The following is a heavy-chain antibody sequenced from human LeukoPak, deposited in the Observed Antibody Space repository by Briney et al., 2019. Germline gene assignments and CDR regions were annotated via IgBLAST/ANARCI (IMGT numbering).Heavy chain of an antibody. Sequence: GGSLRRSCVASGFTFSDYYMSWIRQAPGKGLEWVSYITGSTYTSYADSVKGRFTISRDDAKNSLYLQMDSLRAEDTAVYYCARRWFGSPDYWGQGTLVTVSS. J-gene: IGHJ4*02. D-gene: IGHD3-10*01. CDR1: GFTFSDYY. CDR3: ARRWFGSPDY. V-gene: IGHV3-11*03. CDR2: ITGSTYT.